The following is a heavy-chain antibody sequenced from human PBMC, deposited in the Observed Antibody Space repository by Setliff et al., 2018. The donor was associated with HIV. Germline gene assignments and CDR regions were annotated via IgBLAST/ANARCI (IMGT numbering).Heavy chain of an antibody. Sequence: GGSLRLSCAASGLTFSDYYMSWIRQAPGKGLEWVSYISSSSSTIYYADSVKGRFTISRDNAKNSLYLQMNSLRAEDTAVYYCARGPTTVTNYYYYYMDVWGKGTTVTVSS. V-gene: IGHV3-11*04. CDR1: GLTFSDYY. D-gene: IGHD4-17*01. CDR3: ARGPTTVTNYYYYYMDV. J-gene: IGHJ6*03. CDR2: ISSSSSTI.